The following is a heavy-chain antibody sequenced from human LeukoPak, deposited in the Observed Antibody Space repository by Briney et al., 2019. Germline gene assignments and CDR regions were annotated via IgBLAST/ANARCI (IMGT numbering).Heavy chain of an antibody. Sequence: GGSVRLSCAASGFTFSSYGMHWVRQAPGKGLEWVAVISYDGSNKYYADSVKGRFTISRDNSKNTMYLQMNSLRAEDTAVYYCATDRPAYGGNSFDQWGKPALVTVSS. D-gene: IGHD4-23*01. CDR3: ATDRPAYGGNSFDQ. CDR1: GFTFSSYG. V-gene: IGHV3-30*03. CDR2: ISYDGSNK. J-gene: IGHJ4*02.